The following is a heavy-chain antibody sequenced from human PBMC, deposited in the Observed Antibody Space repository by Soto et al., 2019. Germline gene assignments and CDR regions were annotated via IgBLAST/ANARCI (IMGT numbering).Heavy chain of an antibody. D-gene: IGHD6-19*01. J-gene: IGHJ4*02. Sequence: QVQLVESGGGVVQPGRSLRLSCATSGFTFSSHGMHWVRQAPGKGLEWVALISSAGSSEYYADSVKGRFTISRDNSKNPLYLQMNSLRPEDTAVYYCAKPSSGWYHFDYWGQGTLVTVSS. V-gene: IGHV3-30*18. CDR2: ISSAGSSE. CDR1: GFTFSSHG. CDR3: AKPSSGWYHFDY.